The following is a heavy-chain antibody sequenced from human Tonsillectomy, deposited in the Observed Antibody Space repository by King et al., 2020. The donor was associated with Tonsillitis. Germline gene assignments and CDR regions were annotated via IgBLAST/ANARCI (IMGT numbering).Heavy chain of an antibody. D-gene: IGHD2-2*01. CDR3: ARVSLTYCSGTSCYAYYYYGMDV. CDR2: MNPNSGNT. CDR1: GYTFTSYD. V-gene: IGHV1-8*01. Sequence: QLVQSGAEVKKPGASVKVSCKASGYTFTSYDVNWVRQATGQGLEWMGWMNPNSGNTGYAQKFQGRVTMTRNTSMSTAYMELSSLRSEDAAVYYCARVSLTYCSGTSCYAYYYYGMDVWGQGTTVTVSS. J-gene: IGHJ6*02.